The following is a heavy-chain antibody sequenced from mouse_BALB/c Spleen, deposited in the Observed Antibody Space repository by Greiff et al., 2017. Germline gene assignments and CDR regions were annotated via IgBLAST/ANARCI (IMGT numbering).Heavy chain of an antibody. CDR1: GFSLTSYG. CDR2: IWAGGST. D-gene: IGHD1-1*01. CDR3: ARERCYGSRWFAY. V-gene: IGHV2-9*02. J-gene: IGHJ3*01. Sequence: QVQLKESGPGLVAPSQSLSITCTVSGFSLTSYGVHWVRQPPGKGLEWLGVIWAGGSTNYNSALMSRLSISKDNSKSQVFLKMNSLQTDDTAMYYCARERCYGSRWFAYWGQGTLVTVSA.